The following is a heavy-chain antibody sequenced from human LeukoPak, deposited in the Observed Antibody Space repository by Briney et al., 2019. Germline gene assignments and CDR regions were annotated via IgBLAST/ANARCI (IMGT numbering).Heavy chain of an antibody. CDR1: GGSISSSSYY. D-gene: IGHD2-2*01. Sequence: SEILSLTCTVSGGSISSSSYYWGWIRQPPGTGLEWIGSIYYSGNTYYNPSLKSRVTISVDTSKNQFSLKLSSVTAADTAVYYCARRTSRYYMDVWGKGTTVTVSS. J-gene: IGHJ6*03. CDR2: IYYSGNT. CDR3: ARRTSRYYMDV. V-gene: IGHV4-39*01.